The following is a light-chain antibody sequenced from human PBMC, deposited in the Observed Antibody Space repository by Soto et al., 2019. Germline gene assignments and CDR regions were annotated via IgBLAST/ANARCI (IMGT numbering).Light chain of an antibody. V-gene: IGLV2-14*01. J-gene: IGLJ1*01. CDR2: EVS. Sequence: QSALTQPASVSGSPGQSITISCTGTSSDVGDYKYVSWYQKHPGKAPKALIYEVSNRPSGVSNRFSGSKFGNTASLTISGLQAEDEADYYCSSYTTSNTLVFGPGTKVTVL. CDR1: SSDVGDYKY. CDR3: SSYTTSNTLV.